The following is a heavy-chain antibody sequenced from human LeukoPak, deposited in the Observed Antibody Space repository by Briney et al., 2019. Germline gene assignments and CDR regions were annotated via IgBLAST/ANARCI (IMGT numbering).Heavy chain of an antibody. D-gene: IGHD1-26*01. CDR1: GFPFTTYG. CDR3: ARDQTTIVGANPRSDDYFDY. V-gene: IGHV1-18*01. J-gene: IGHJ4*02. Sequence: GASVKVSCKTSGFPFTTYGINWVRQAPGQGLEWMGWISAYNGNTNYAQKLQGRVTMTRDTSTSTVYMELSSLRSEDTAVYYCARDQTTIVGANPRSDDYFDYWGQGTLVTVSS. CDR2: ISAYNGNT.